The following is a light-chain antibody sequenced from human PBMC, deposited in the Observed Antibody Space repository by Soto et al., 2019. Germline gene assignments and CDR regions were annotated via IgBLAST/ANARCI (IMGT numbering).Light chain of an antibody. CDR1: QHISTY. CDR2: DAS. J-gene: IGKJ3*01. CDR3: QQYHDLPPT. V-gene: IGKV1-33*01. Sequence: DIQMTQSPSSLSASVGDRVTITCQASQHISTYLNWFQQKPGKAPELLIYDASNLVPGVPSRFSGSGSGTDFTFTISSLQPEDIATYYCQQYHDLPPTFGPGTKVDIK.